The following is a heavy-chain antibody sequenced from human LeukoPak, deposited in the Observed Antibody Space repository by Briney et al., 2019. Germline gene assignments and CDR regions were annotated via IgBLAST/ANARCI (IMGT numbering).Heavy chain of an antibody. CDR3: TLLAVASDFDY. J-gene: IGHJ4*02. CDR2: IASSGTTK. Sequence: GGSLRLSCAVSRFPFSVYEMNWVRQAPGKGLDWVSNIASSGTTKYYADSVKGRFSISRDNAKSSLYLQMNSLRVEDTAVYYCTLLAVASDFDYWGQGALVTVSS. CDR1: RFPFSVYE. V-gene: IGHV3-48*03. D-gene: IGHD6-19*01.